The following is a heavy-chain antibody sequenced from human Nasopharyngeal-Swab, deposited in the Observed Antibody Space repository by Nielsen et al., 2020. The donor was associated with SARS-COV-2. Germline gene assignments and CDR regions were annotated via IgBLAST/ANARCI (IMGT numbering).Heavy chain of an antibody. V-gene: IGHV4-39*07. CDR1: GGSISSGSYY. CDR2: MYHTGTT. CDR3: ATSPPYDAFDF. Sequence: SETLSLTCSVSGGSISSGSYYWGWIRQPPGKGLEWIGSMYHTGTTYYNPSLKSRVTISIDTSKNQFSLKLTSVTAADTAVYYCATSPPYDAFDFWGQGIMVTVSS. J-gene: IGHJ3*01.